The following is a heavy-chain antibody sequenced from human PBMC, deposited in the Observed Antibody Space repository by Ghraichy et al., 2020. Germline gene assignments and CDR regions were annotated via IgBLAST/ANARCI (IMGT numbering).Heavy chain of an antibody. J-gene: IGHJ5*02. CDR3: ARDLVSSSWYEAGFDP. CDR1: GFTFSSYW. V-gene: IGHV3-74*01. D-gene: IGHD6-13*01. CDR2: INSDGSST. Sequence: GESLNISCAASGFTFSSYWMHWVRQAPGKGLVWVSRINSDGSSTSYADSVKGRFTISRDNAKNTLYLQMNSLRAEDTAVYYCARDLVSSSWYEAGFDPWGQGTLVTVSP.